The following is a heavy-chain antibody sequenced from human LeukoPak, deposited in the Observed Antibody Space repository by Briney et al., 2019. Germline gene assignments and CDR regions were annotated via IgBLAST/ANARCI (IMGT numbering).Heavy chain of an antibody. J-gene: IGHJ4*02. D-gene: IGHD3-22*01. V-gene: IGHV4-31*03. CDR3: ARDYYDSSGVGYGFDY. Sequence: SETLSLTCTVSGGSISGGGYYWSWIRQHPGKGLEWIGYIYYSGSTYYNPSLKSRVTISVDTSKNQFSLKLSSVTAADTAVYYCARDYYDSSGVGYGFDYWGQGTLVTVSS. CDR1: GGSISGGGYY. CDR2: IYYSGST.